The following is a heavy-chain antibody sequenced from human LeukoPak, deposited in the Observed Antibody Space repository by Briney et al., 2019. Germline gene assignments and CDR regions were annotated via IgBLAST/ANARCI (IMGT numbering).Heavy chain of an antibody. J-gene: IGHJ5*02. CDR3: AKYPGYCSGGSCYNWFDP. Sequence: PGGSLRLSCAASGFTVSNNYMSWVRQAPGKGLEWVSAISGSGGSTYYADSVKGRFTISRDNSKNTLYLQMNSLRAEDTAVYYCAKYPGYCSGGSCYNWFDPWGQGTLVTVSS. CDR2: ISGSGGST. V-gene: IGHV3-23*01. D-gene: IGHD2-15*01. CDR1: GFTVSNNY.